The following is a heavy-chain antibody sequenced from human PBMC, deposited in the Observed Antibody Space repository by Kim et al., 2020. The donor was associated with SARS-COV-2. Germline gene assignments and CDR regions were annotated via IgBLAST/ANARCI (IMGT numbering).Heavy chain of an antibody. Sequence: GGSLRLSCAASGFTFSDYYMSWIRQAPGKGLEWVSYISSSGSTIYYADSVKGRFTISRDNAKNSLYLQMNSLRAEDTAVYYCARASVVVVAATDYYYYGMDVWGQGTTVTVSS. CDR2: ISSSGSTI. V-gene: IGHV3-11*01. CDR3: ARASVVVVAATDYYYYGMDV. CDR1: GFTFSDYY. D-gene: IGHD2-15*01. J-gene: IGHJ6*02.